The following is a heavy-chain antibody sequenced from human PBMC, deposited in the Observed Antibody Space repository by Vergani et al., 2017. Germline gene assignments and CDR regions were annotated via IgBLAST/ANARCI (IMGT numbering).Heavy chain of an antibody. CDR1: GFTFSSYA. Sequence: QVQMVESGGGVVQTGRSLRLYCAASGFTFSSYAMHWVRQAPGKGLEWVAVISYDGSNKYYADSVKGRFTISRDNSKNTLYLQMNSLRAEDTAVYYCARGGKSGCDAFDIWGQGTLVTVSS. CDR2: ISYDGSNK. CDR3: ARGGKSGCDAFDI. D-gene: IGHD6-19*01. V-gene: IGHV3-30*01. J-gene: IGHJ3*02.